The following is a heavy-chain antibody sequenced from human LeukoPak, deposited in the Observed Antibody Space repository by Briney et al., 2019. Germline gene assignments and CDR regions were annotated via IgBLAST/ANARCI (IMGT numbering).Heavy chain of an antibody. CDR1: GFTFSSYS. CDR2: ISSSSSYI. Sequence: PGGSLRLSCAASGFTFSSYSMNWARQAPGKGLEWVSSISSSSSYIYYADSVKGRFTISRDNAKNSLYLQMNSLRAEDTAVYYCARDPATVAGTPNFDYWGQGTLVTVSS. J-gene: IGHJ4*02. CDR3: ARDPATVAGTPNFDY. D-gene: IGHD6-19*01. V-gene: IGHV3-21*01.